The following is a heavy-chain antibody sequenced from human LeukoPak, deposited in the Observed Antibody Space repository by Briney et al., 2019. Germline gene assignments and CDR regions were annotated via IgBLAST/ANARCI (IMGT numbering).Heavy chain of an antibody. Sequence: PSETLSLTCAVYGGTFSGYYWSWIRQPPGKGLEWIGEINHSGSTNYNPSLKSRVNFSVDTSKNQFSLKLSSVTAADTSVYYCARGTLIYSGYDYMDFDYWGQGTLVTVSS. CDR3: ARGTLIYSGYDYMDFDY. D-gene: IGHD5-12*01. CDR2: INHSGST. CDR1: GGTFSGYY. V-gene: IGHV4-34*01. J-gene: IGHJ4*02.